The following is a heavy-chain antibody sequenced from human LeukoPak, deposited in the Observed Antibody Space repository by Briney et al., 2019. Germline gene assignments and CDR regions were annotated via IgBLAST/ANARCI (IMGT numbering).Heavy chain of an antibody. Sequence: GESLKISCKGSGYSFTSYWISWVRQMPGKGLEWMGRIDPTDSYTNYSPSFQGHATISADKSISTAYLQWSSLKASDTAMYYCARLPPGELASDYWGQGTLVTVSS. CDR2: IDPTDSYT. V-gene: IGHV5-10-1*01. J-gene: IGHJ4*02. CDR1: GYSFTSYW. D-gene: IGHD3-10*01. CDR3: ARLPPGELASDY.